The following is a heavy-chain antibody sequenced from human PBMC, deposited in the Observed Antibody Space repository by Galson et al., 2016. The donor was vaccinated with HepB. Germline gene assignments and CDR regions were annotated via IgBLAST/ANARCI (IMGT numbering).Heavy chain of an antibody. CDR2: ISSSSSYI. CDR1: GFTFSTQS. V-gene: IGHV3-21*01. Sequence: SLRLSCAASGFTFSTQSMNWVRQAPGKGLEWVSSISSSSSYIHYADSVEGRFTISRDNAKNSLYLQMNSLRVEDTGVYYCARTDDYSTTRGFFDYWGQGTLVTVSS. J-gene: IGHJ4*02. D-gene: IGHD4-11*01. CDR3: ARTDDYSTTRGFFDY.